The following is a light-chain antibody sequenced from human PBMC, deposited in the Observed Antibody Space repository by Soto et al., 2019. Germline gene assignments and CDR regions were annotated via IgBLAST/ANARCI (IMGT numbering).Light chain of an antibody. CDR2: GGS. V-gene: IGKV1-27*01. Sequence: DIQMTQSPSSLSAYLGDRVTITCRASQGISNYLAWYQQKPGRLPKLLLFGGSTLQSGVPARFSGSGSGTLFTLTINGLLPEDVATYYCQKYDRAPFTFGPGTKVDFK. CDR3: QKYDRAPFT. J-gene: IGKJ3*01. CDR1: QGISNY.